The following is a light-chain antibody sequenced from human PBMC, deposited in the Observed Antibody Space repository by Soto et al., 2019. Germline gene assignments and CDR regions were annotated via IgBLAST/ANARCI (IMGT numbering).Light chain of an antibody. Sequence: QSVLTQPPSASGTPGQSVTISCSGNSSNIGNNPVNWYQQLPGTAPKLLIYSSNQRPSGVPYRISGSKSGASASLAITGLQSDDEADYHCGTWDDSLKSYMFGGGTKLTVL. CDR2: SSN. CDR1: SSNIGNNP. J-gene: IGLJ3*02. V-gene: IGLV1-44*01. CDR3: GTWDDSLKSYM.